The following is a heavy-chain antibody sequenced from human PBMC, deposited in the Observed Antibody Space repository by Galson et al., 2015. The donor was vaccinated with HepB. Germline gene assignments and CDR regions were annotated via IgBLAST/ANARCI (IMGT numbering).Heavy chain of an antibody. CDR2: IHTSGST. CDR3: ARTGTVTAEFDY. V-gene: IGHV4-61*02. J-gene: IGHJ4*02. Sequence: TLSLTCTVSGGSISSGSYYWSWIRQPAGKGLEWIGRIHTSGSTNYNPSLKSRVTMSVDTSKNQFSLKLSSVTAADTAVYYCARTGTVTAEFDYWGQGTLVTVSS. CDR1: GGSISSGSYY. D-gene: IGHD4-17*01.